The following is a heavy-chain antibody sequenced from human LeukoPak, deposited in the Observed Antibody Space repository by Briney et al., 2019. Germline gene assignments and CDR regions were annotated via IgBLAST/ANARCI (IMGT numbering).Heavy chain of an antibody. V-gene: IGHV5-51*01. CDR1: GYSFTSYW. J-gene: IGHJ4*02. D-gene: IGHD2-2*01. CDR3: ARSRVVPANLYYFDY. Sequence: GESLKISCKGSGYSFTSYWIGWVRQMPGKGLEWMGIIYPGDSDTRYSPSFQGQVTISADKSISTAYLQWSSLKASDTAMYYCARSRVVPANLYYFDYWXQGTLVTVSS. CDR2: IYPGDSDT.